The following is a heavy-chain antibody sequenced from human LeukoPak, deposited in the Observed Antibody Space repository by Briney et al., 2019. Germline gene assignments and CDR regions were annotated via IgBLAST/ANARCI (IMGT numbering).Heavy chain of an antibody. D-gene: IGHD3-22*01. CDR2: IIPIFGTA. V-gene: IGHV1-69*13. J-gene: IGHJ4*02. Sequence: ASVKVSCKASGGTFSSYAISWVRQAPGQGLEWMGGIIPIFGTANYAQKFQGRVTITADESTSTAYMGLSSLRSEDTAVYYCVGSSGYYWYYFDYWGQGTLVTVSS. CDR3: VGSSGYYWYYFDY. CDR1: GGTFSSYA.